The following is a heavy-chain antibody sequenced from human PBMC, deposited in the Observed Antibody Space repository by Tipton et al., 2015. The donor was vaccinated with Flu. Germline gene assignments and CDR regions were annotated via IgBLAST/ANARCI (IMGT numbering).Heavy chain of an antibody. V-gene: IGHV4-59*01. Sequence: TLSLTCTVSGGSISSYYWSWIRQPPGKGLEWIGYIYYSGSTNYNPSLKSRVTISVDTSKNQFSLKLSSVTAADPAVYYCARSVAVAAPGWFGPWGQGTLGTVSS. CDR1: GGSISSYY. D-gene: IGHD6-19*01. CDR3: ARSVAVAAPGWFGP. J-gene: IGHJ5*02. CDR2: IYYSGST.